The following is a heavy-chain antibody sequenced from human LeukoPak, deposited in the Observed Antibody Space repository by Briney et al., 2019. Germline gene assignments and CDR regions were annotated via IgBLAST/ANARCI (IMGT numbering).Heavy chain of an antibody. D-gene: IGHD2-2*01. CDR3: ARHPRGYCSSTSCYRESLDY. V-gene: IGHV4-30-2*01. CDR2: IYHSGST. Sequence: TSETLSLTCTVSGGSISSGGYYWSWIRQPPGKGLEWIGYIYHSGSTYYNPSLKSRVTISVDRSKNQFSLKLSSVTAADTAVYYCARHPRGYCSSTSCYRESLDYWGQGTLVTVSS. J-gene: IGHJ4*02. CDR1: GGSISSGGYY.